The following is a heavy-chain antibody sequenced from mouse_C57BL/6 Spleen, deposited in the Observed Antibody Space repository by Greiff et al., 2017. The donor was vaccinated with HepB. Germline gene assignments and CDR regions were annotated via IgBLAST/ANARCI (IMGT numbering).Heavy chain of an antibody. J-gene: IGHJ4*01. CDR2: ISYDGSN. CDR3: ARGRDSSGPAMDY. Sequence: EVKLVESGPGLVKPSQSLSLTCSVTGYSITSGYYWNWIRQFPGNKLEWMGYISYDGSNNYNPSLKNRISITRDTSKNQFFLKLNSVTTEDTATYYCARGRDSSGPAMDYWGQGTSVTVSS. D-gene: IGHD3-2*02. V-gene: IGHV3-6*01. CDR1: GYSITSGYY.